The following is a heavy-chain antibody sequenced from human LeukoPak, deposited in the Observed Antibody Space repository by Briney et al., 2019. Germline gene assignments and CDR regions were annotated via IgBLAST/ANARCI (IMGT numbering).Heavy chain of an antibody. D-gene: IGHD3-22*01. V-gene: IGHV4-4*02. J-gene: IGHJ4*02. CDR1: GGSISSSNW. CDR3: ARVDSSGYLTAYFDY. Sequence: SGTLSLTRAVSGGSISSSNWWRSVRQPPGKALKPTGEIYHTGSTNYNPSLKSRGTISVDKSKNQFSLKLSSVTAADTAVYYCARVDSSGYLTAYFDYWGQGTLVTVSS. CDR2: IYHTGST.